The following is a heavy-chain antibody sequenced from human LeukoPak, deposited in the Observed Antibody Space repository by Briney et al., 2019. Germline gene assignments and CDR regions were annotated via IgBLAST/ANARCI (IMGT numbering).Heavy chain of an antibody. D-gene: IGHD3-22*01. CDR2: IPSSSSNI. CDR1: GFTLRTYT. V-gene: IGHV3-21*01. CDR3: ARDTFYDSSGDHPNYYYYGMDG. Sequence: GGSLRLSCAASGFTLRTYTMNWVRQAPGRGREGVSSIPSSSSNIYYADSVKGRITNSRDNAKNSLYLQMNSLRAEDTAVYYCARDTFYDSSGDHPNYYYYGMDGRGQGTTVTVAS. J-gene: IGHJ6*02.